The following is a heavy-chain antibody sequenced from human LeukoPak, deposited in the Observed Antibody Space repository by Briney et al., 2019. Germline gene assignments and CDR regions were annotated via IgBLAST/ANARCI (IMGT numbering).Heavy chain of an antibody. CDR2: INSDGSWT. J-gene: IGHJ4*02. CDR1: GNYW. CDR3: VSFYETY. D-gene: IGHD2/OR15-2a*01. V-gene: IGHV3-74*01. Sequence: GGSLRLSCAASGNYWMHWVRQAPGKGLVWVAHINSDGSWTSYADSVKGRFTISKDNAKNTVYLQMNSLRAEDTAVYYCVSFYETYWGRGTLVTVSS.